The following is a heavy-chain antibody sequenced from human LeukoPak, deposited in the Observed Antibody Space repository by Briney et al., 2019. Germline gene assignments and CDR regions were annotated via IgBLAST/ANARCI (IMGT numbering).Heavy chain of an antibody. CDR3: ARLQLLGIAAAAPFDY. CDR2: IYPGDSDT. J-gene: IGHJ4*02. Sequence: GESLKISCKGSGYSFTSYWIGWVRQLPGKGLEWMGIIYPGDSDTRYSPSFQGQVTISADKSISTAYLQWSSLKASDTAMYYCARLQLLGIAAAAPFDYWGQGTLVTVSS. V-gene: IGHV5-51*01. D-gene: IGHD6-13*01. CDR1: GYSFTSYW.